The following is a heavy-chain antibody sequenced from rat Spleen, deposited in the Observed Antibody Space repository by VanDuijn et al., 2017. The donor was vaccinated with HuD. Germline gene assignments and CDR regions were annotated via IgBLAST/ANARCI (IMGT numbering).Heavy chain of an antibody. Sequence: EVQLVESDGGLVQPGRSLKLSCAASGFTFSDYYMAWVRQAPTKGLEWVATISYDGSSTYYRDSVKGRFTISRDNAKSTIYLQMDSLRSEDTATYYCARWNSGSYYFDYWGQGVMVTVSS. J-gene: IGHJ2*01. CDR3: ARWNSGSYYFDY. D-gene: IGHD4-3*01. V-gene: IGHV5-29*01. CDR1: GFTFSDYY. CDR2: ISYDGSST.